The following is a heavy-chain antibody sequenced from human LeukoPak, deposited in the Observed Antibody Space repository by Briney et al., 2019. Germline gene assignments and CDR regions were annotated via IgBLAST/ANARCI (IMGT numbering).Heavy chain of an antibody. J-gene: IGHJ4*02. Sequence: GGSLRLSCAASGFTFSSYAMHWVRQAPGKGLEWVAVISYDGSNKYYADFVKGRFTISRDNSKNTPYLQMNSLRAEDTAVYYCARDDNLEGVGPIDYWGQGTLVTVSS. CDR1: GFTFSSYA. CDR2: ISYDGSNK. V-gene: IGHV3-30*04. D-gene: IGHD1-26*01. CDR3: ARDDNLEGVGPIDY.